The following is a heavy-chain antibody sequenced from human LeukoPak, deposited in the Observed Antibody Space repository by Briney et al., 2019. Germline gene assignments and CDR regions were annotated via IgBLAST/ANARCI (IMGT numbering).Heavy chain of an antibody. D-gene: IGHD2-2*01. CDR3: ARDARHRYCSSTSCYRGWFDP. V-gene: IGHV1-69*13. CDR1: GGTFSSYA. Sequence: SVKVSCKASGGTFSSYAISWVRQAPGQGLEWMGGIIPIFGTADYAQKFQGRVTITADESTSTAYMELSSLRSEDTAVYYCARDARHRYCSSTSCYRGWFDPWGQGTLVTVSS. J-gene: IGHJ5*02. CDR2: IIPIFGTA.